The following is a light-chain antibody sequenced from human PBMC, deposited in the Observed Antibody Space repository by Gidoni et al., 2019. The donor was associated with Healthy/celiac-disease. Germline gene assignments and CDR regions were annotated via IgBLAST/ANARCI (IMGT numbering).Light chain of an antibody. Sequence: DIQLTQSPSSLSASVGDRVTITCRASQSISSYLNWYQQKPGKAPKLLIYAASSLQSGVPSRFSGSGSGTDFTLTIRSLQPEDFATYYCQQSYSTPPEGSFGQGTKLEIK. J-gene: IGKJ2*04. CDR2: AAS. CDR1: QSISSY. V-gene: IGKV1-39*01. CDR3: QQSYSTPPEGS.